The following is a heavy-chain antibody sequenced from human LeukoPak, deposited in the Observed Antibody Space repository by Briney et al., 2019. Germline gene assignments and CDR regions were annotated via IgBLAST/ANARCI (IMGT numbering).Heavy chain of an antibody. V-gene: IGHV3-30*04. CDR1: GFTFSSYA. J-gene: IGHJ6*03. CDR3: ARDRGDFWSGSYYYYYYMDV. Sequence: GGSLRLSCAASGFTFSSYAMHWVRQAPGKGLEWVAVISYDGSNKYYADSVKGRFTISRDNSKNTLYLQMNSLRAEDTAVYYCARDRGDFWSGSYYYYYYMDVWGKGTTVTVSS. CDR2: ISYDGSNK. D-gene: IGHD3-3*01.